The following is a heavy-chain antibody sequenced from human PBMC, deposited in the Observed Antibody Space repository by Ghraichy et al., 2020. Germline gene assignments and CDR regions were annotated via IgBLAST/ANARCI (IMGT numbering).Heavy chain of an antibody. CDR1: GGSISSSSYY. J-gene: IGHJ2*01. CDR2: IYYSGST. V-gene: IGHV4-39*01. CDR3: ARRGYSSGYYPVRVDWYFDL. D-gene: IGHD3-22*01. Sequence: SETLSLTCTVSGGSISSSSYYWGWIRQPPGKGLEWIGSIYYSGSTYYNPSLKSRVTISVDTSKNQFSLKLSSVTAADTAVYYCARRGYSSGYYPVRVDWYFDLWGHGTLVTVSS.